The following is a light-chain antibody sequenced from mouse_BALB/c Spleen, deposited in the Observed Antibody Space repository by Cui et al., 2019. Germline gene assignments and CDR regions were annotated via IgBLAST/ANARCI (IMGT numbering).Light chain of an antibody. CDR1: ENIYSK. CDR3: QHFWGTPLT. CDR2: AAT. V-gene: IGKV12-46*01. Sequence: DLQITQSPPSLSFSGGETVTIKGRASENIYSKLAWYQQKQGKSPQLLVDAATNLADGVPSRFSGSGSGTQYSLKINSRQSEDFGSYYCQHFWGTPLTFGAGTKLELK. J-gene: IGKJ5*01.